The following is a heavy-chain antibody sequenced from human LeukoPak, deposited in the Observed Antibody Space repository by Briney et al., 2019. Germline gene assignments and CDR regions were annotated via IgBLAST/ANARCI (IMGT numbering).Heavy chain of an antibody. CDR3: ARLQAGGDYAFDY. J-gene: IGHJ4*02. CDR2: IYYSGST. Sequence: PSETLSLTCTVSGGSISSSSYYWGWIRQPPGKGLEWIGSIYYSGSTYYNPSLKSRVTISVDTSKNQFSLKLSSVTAADTAVYYCARLQAGGDYAFDYWGQGTLVTVSS. V-gene: IGHV4-39*01. D-gene: IGHD4-17*01. CDR1: GGSISSSSYY.